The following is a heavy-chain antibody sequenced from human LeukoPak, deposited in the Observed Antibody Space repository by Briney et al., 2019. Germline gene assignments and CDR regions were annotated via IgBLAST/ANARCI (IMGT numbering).Heavy chain of an antibody. CDR1: GSISSGDYY. D-gene: IGHD6-13*01. J-gene: IGHJ4*02. V-gene: IGHV4-34*01. CDR3: ARAGSSWYQEYYFDY. CDR2: INHSGST. Sequence: SETLSLTCTVSGSISSGDYYWSWIRQPPGKGLEWIGEINHSGSTNYNPSLKSRVTISVDMSKNQFSVKLSSVTAADTAVYYCARAGSSWYQEYYFDYWGQGSLVTVSS.